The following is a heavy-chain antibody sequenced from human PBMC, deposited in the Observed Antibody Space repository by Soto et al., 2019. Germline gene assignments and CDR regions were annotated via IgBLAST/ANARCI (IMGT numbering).Heavy chain of an antibody. D-gene: IGHD3-3*01. CDR2: INQDGGGT. J-gene: IGHJ6*02. Sequence: EVQLVESGGGLVQPGGSLRLSCAASGFTFSNYYMNWVRQAPGQGLEWVANINQDGGGTYYVDSVKGRFTISRDNTKKSLYVQMNSLRAEDTAVYYCARDNLLNDFWSGYQGGPYCGMDVWGQGTTVTVSS. V-gene: IGHV3-7*03. CDR3: ARDNLLNDFWSGYQGGPYCGMDV. CDR1: GFTFSNYY.